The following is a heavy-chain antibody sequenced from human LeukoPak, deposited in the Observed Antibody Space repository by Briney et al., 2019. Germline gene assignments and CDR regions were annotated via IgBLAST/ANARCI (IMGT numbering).Heavy chain of an antibody. CDR3: ARELRYFDWLFPDFDY. J-gene: IGHJ4*02. CDR2: INHSGST. Sequence: SETLSLTCAVYGGSFSGYYWSWIRQPPGKGLEWIGEINHSGSTNYNPSLKSRVTISVDTSKNQFSLKLSSVPAADTAVYYCARELRYFDWLFPDFDYWGQGTLVTVSS. D-gene: IGHD3-9*01. V-gene: IGHV4-34*01. CDR1: GGSFSGYY.